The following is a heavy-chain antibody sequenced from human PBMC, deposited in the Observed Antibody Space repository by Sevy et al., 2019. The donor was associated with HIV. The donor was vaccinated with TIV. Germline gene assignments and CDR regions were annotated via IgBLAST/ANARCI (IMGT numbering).Heavy chain of an antibody. CDR1: GYTFTGYY. CDR2: INPNSGGT. CDR3: ARDPRPRSSWYHTLDY. V-gene: IGHV1-2*02. Sequence: ASVKVSCKASGYTFTGYYMHWVRQAPGQGLEWMGWINPNSGGTNYAQKFQGRVTMTRDTSISTAYMELSRLRSDDTAVYYCARDPRPRSSWYHTLDYWGQGTLVTVSS. D-gene: IGHD6-13*01. J-gene: IGHJ4*02.